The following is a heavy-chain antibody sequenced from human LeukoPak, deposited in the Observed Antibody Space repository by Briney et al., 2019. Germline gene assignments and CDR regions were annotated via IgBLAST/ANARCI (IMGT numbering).Heavy chain of an antibody. CDR3: AKEYTGTFSPFTSYFDN. CDR2: ISGSGGRT. Sequence: PGGSLRLSCAASGFTFSSYAMNWVRQAPGKGLEWVSAISGSGGRTYYADSVKGRFTISRDNSKNTLYLQMNSLRAEDTAIYYCAKEYTGTFSPFTSYFDNWGQGTLVTVSS. D-gene: IGHD1-26*01. J-gene: IGHJ4*02. V-gene: IGHV3-23*01. CDR1: GFTFSSYA.